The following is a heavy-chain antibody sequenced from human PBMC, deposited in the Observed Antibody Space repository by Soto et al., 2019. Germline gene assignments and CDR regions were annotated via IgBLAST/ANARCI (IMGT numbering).Heavy chain of an antibody. V-gene: IGHV4-4*02. CDR1: GASISSGVW. CDR2: IYHSGST. J-gene: IGHJ4*02. CDR3: ARGYIYDYWPR. Sequence: QVRLQESGPGLVKPSGTLSLTCTVSGASISSGVWWSWVRQPPGKGLEWIGEIYHSGSTNYYPSLKSRVTRSVDNSNIQFSLKLNSVTAADTAVYYCARGYIYDYWPRWGQGTLVTVSS. D-gene: IGHD3-3*01.